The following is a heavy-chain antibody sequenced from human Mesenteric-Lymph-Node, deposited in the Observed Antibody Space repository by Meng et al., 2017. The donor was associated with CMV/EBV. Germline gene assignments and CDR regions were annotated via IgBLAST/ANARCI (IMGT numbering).Heavy chain of an antibody. Sequence: TCSVSGGSISSGGYYWSWIRQSPGKGLEWIGSIYYSGSTYYNPSLKSRVTISVDTSKNQFSLNLDSVTVADTAVYYCAKTGDSGGDDYWGQGTLVTVSS. J-gene: IGHJ4*02. D-gene: IGHD7-27*01. CDR2: IYYSGST. CDR1: GGSISSGGYY. V-gene: IGHV4-39*07. CDR3: AKTGDSGGDDY.